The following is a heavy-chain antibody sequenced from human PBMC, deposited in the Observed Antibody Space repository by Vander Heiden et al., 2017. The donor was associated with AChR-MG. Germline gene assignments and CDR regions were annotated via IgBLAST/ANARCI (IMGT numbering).Heavy chain of an antibody. V-gene: IGHV3-23*01. CDR3: AKGDDYGYYAFDI. CDR1: GFTFSSSP. D-gene: IGHD4-17*01. Sequence: EVQLLESGGGLVQPGGSLRLSCAASGFTFSSSPMTSVRPAPGKGLEWVSGLSYSGGITYYADSVRGRFTISRDNSKNTLYLQMNSLRAEDTAVYYCAKGDDYGYYAFDIWGQGTMVTVSS. CDR2: LSYSGGIT. J-gene: IGHJ3*02.